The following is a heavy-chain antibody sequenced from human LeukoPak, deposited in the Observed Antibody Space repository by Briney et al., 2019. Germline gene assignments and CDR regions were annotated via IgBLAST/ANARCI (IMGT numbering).Heavy chain of an antibody. J-gene: IGHJ6*03. V-gene: IGHV3-21*01. CDR1: GFTFSSYS. D-gene: IGHD3-16*01. CDR2: TSSRSSHI. Sequence: GGSLRLSCAASGFTFSSYSMNWVRQAPGKGLEWVSSTSSRSSHIDYADSVKGRFTISRDNAKNSLYLQMNSLRAEDTAVYYCARGTYDQPYYYYYMDVWGKGTTVTVSS. CDR3: ARGTYDQPYYYYYMDV.